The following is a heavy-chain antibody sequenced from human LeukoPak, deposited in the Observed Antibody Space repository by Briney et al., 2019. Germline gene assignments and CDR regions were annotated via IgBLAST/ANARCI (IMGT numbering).Heavy chain of an antibody. CDR1: GGSISSYY. J-gene: IGHJ4*02. D-gene: IGHD6-19*01. V-gene: IGHV4-59*01. Sequence: KPSETLSLTCTVSGGSISSYYWSWIRQPPGKGLEWIGYIYYSGSTNYNPSLKSRVTISVDTSKNQFSLKLSSVTAADTAVYYCAREAAVAGRRYFDYWGQGTLVTVSS. CDR2: IYYSGST. CDR3: AREAAVAGRRYFDY.